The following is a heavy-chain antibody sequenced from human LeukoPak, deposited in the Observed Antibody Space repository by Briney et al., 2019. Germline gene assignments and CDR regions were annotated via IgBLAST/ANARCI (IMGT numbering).Heavy chain of an antibody. D-gene: IGHD3-22*01. CDR2: MNPNSGNT. CDR1: GYTFTSYG. J-gene: IGHJ6*02. Sequence: ASVKVSCKASGYTFTSYGISWVRQATGQGLEWMGWMNPNSGNTGYAQKFQGRVTMTRNTSISTAYMELSSLRSEDTAVYYCARVEYYYDSSGYYGMDVWGQGTTVTVSS. V-gene: IGHV1-8*02. CDR3: ARVEYYYDSSGYYGMDV.